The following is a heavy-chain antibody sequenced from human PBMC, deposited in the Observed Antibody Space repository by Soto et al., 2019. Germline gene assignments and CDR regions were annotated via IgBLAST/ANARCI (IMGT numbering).Heavy chain of an antibody. D-gene: IGHD5-12*01. V-gene: IGHV1-2*04. CDR2: INPNSGGT. CDR3: ARVLLNSGYDFDAFDI. Sequence: ASVKVSCKASGYTFTGYYMHWVRQAPGQGLEWMGWINPNSGGTNYAQKFQGWVTMTRDTSISTAYMELSRLRSDDTAVYYCARVLLNSGYDFDAFDIWGQGTMVTVSS. J-gene: IGHJ3*02. CDR1: GYTFTGYY.